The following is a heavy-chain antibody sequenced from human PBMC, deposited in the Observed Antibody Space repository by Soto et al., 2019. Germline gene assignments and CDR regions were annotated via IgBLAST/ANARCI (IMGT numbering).Heavy chain of an antibody. CDR3: ARVRCSGGSCYSLYYYYYMDV. J-gene: IGHJ6*03. CDR2: MNPNSGNT. Sequence: ASVKVSCKASGYTFTSYDINWVRQATGQGLEWMGWMNPNSGNTGYAQKFQGRVTMTRNTSISTAYMELSSLRSEDTAVYYCARVRCSGGSCYSLYYYYYMDVWGKGTTVTVSS. D-gene: IGHD2-15*01. CDR1: GYTFTSYD. V-gene: IGHV1-8*01.